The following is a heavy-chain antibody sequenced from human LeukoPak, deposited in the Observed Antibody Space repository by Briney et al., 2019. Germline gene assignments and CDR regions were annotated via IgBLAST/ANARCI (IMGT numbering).Heavy chain of an antibody. CDR1: GFTFSSYW. V-gene: IGHV3-7*01. CDR3: ARGVRDNGILGY. D-gene: IGHD2-15*01. Sequence: PGGSLRLSCAASGFTFSSYWMTWVRQAPGKGLEWVANIKQDGSKKDYVDSVKGRFTIFRDNAKDSLYLQMNSLRVEDTAVYYCARGVRDNGILGYWGRGTMVAVSS. J-gene: IGHJ4*02. CDR2: IKQDGSKK.